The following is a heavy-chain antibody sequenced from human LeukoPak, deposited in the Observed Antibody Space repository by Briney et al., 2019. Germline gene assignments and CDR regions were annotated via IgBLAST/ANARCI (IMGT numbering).Heavy chain of an antibody. CDR1: GFRFDDYG. V-gene: IGHV3-15*01. J-gene: IGHJ4*02. CDR2: IKTKTDGGTT. D-gene: IGHD7-27*01. CDR3: TPNGGY. Sequence: GGSLRLSCVASGFRFDDYGMSWVRQAPGKGLEWVGRIKTKTDGGTTDYTAPVKGRFTISRDDSKNTLYLQMNSLKTEDTAVYYCTPNGGYWGQGTLVTVSS.